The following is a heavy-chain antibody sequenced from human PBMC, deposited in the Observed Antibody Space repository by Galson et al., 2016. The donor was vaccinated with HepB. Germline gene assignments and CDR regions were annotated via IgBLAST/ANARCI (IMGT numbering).Heavy chain of an antibody. J-gene: IGHJ4*02. Sequence: PALVKPTQTLTLTCPFSGFSLDTGGMGVGWIRQPPGTALEWLILISWDDDRRYSPSLRTRVPIYKDTSKNQVVLTMTNMDPVDTGTYYCSRRRGGHPVLGYYFDYWAQGTLVTVSS. D-gene: IGHD2-15*01. CDR3: SRRRGGHPVLGYYFDY. CDR1: GFSLDTGGMG. CDR2: ISWDDDR. V-gene: IGHV2-5*02.